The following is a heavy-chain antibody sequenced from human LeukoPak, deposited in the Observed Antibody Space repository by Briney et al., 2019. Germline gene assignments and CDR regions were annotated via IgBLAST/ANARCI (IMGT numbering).Heavy chain of an antibody. J-gene: IGHJ4*02. CDR3: ARGGGMTTVVPFDY. CDR1: GGSISNYY. Sequence: SETLSLTCTVSGGSISNYYWSWIRQPPGKGLEWIGYVFYSGSTNYNPSLRSRVTISVDTSENQFSLKLSPVTAADTAVYYCARGGGMTTVVPFDYWGQGTLVTVSS. D-gene: IGHD4-23*01. CDR2: VFYSGST. V-gene: IGHV4-59*01.